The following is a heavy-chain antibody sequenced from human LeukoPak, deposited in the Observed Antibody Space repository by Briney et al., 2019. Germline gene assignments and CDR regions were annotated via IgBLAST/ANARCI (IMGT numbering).Heavy chain of an antibody. V-gene: IGHV3-7*02. Sequence: GGSLRLSCAASGFTFSEYSMHWVRQAPGKGLEWVATITQDGSETFYVDSVKGRFTISRDNAKNSLYLQMKSLRVEDTAVYYCARLFSRYFFDQWGQGTLVTVSS. J-gene: IGHJ4*02. CDR2: ITQDGSET. CDR3: ARLFSRYFFDQ. D-gene: IGHD3-9*01. CDR1: GFTFSEYS.